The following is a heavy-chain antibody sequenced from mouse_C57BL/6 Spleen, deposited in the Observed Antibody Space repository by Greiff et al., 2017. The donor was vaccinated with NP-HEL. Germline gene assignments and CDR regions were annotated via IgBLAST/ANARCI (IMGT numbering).Heavy chain of an antibody. CDR1: GYAFTNYL. CDR3: ARKGDYDGNYYAMDY. V-gene: IGHV1-54*01. J-gene: IGHJ4*01. Sequence: QVQLKQSGAELVRPGTSVKVSCKASGYAFTNYLIEWVKQRPGQGLEWIGVINPGSGGTNYNEKFKGKATLTADTSSSTAYMQLSSLTSEDSAVYFCARKGDYDGNYYAMDYWGQGTSVTVSS. CDR2: INPGSGGT. D-gene: IGHD1-1*01.